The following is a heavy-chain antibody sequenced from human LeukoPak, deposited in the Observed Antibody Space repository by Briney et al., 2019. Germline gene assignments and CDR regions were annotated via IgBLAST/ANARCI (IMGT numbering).Heavy chain of an antibody. V-gene: IGHV3-66*01. CDR2: IYSGGST. CDR1: GFTVSSNY. J-gene: IGHJ4*02. CDR3: ARSDYYGSGSYFDY. D-gene: IGHD3-10*01. Sequence: GGSLRLSCAASGFTVSSNYMSWVRQAPGKGLEWVSVIYSGGSTYYADSVEGRFTISRDNSKNTLYLQMNSLRAEDTAVYYCARSDYYGSGSYFDYWGQGTLVTVSS.